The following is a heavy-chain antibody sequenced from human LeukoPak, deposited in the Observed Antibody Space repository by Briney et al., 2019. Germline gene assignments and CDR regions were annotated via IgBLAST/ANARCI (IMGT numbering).Heavy chain of an antibody. V-gene: IGHV1-2*04. Sequence: ASVKVSCKASGCTFTGYYMHWVRQAPGQGLEWMGWINPNSGGTNYAQKFQGWVTMTRDTSISTAYMELSRLRSDDTAVYYCAREITPHWELPNTYYYYGMDVWGQGTTVTVSS. CDR2: INPNSGGT. J-gene: IGHJ6*02. CDR1: GCTFTGYY. D-gene: IGHD1-7*01. CDR3: AREITPHWELPNTYYYYGMDV.